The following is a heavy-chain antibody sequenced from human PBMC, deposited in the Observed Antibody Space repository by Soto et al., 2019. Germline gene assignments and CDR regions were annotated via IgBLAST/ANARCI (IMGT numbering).Heavy chain of an antibody. D-gene: IGHD5-18*01. Sequence: QVQLVQSGAEVKKPESSVKVSCKAPGGTFSTYAISWVRQAPGQGLEWMGGIIPMFGTANYAQRFQERVTITADESTNTVYMELSSLRSEDTAVYFCASGIQLWLRRINNGDSGWGQGTLVTVSS. CDR1: GGTFSTYA. J-gene: IGHJ4*02. CDR2: IIPMFGTA. V-gene: IGHV1-69*12. CDR3: ASGIQLWLRRINNGDSG.